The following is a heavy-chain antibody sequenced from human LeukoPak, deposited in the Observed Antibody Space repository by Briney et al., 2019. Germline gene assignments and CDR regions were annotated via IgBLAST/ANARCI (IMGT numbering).Heavy chain of an antibody. V-gene: IGHV3-23*01. D-gene: IGHD3-22*01. Sequence: GGSLRLSCAASGFTFSSYAMSWVRQAPGKGLEWVSAISGSGGSTYYADSVKGRFTISRDNSKNTLYLQMNSLRAEDTAVYYCTTYYYDSSGPSGAGWGQGTLVTVSS. J-gene: IGHJ4*02. CDR2: ISGSGGST. CDR3: TTYYYDSSGPSGAG. CDR1: GFTFSSYA.